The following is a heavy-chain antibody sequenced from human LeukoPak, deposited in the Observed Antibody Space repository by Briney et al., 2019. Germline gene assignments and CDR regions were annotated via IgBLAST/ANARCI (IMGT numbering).Heavy chain of an antibody. V-gene: IGHV3-30*02. Sequence: GGSLRLSCAASGFIFSDYGMHWVRQAPGKGLQWVAFIRYDASNKYYADSVQGRFTISRDNSKNTLYLQMNSLTVDDTAVYYCVRSGYSNGWYRNWGQGTLVTVSS. J-gene: IGHJ4*02. CDR1: GFIFSDYG. D-gene: IGHD6-19*01. CDR2: IRYDASNK. CDR3: VRSGYSNGWYRN.